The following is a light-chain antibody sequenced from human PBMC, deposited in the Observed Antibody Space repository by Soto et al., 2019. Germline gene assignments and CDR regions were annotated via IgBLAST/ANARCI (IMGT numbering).Light chain of an antibody. Sequence: QSDLTQPPSVSGAPGQRVTISCTGSSSNIGAGYDVHWYQQLPGTAPKLLIYGNSNRPSGVPDRFSGSKSGTSASLAITGLQAEDEADYYCQSYDSSLSGSKVFGGGTQLTVL. CDR3: QSYDSSLSGSKV. CDR2: GNS. J-gene: IGLJ2*01. CDR1: SSNIGAGYD. V-gene: IGLV1-40*01.